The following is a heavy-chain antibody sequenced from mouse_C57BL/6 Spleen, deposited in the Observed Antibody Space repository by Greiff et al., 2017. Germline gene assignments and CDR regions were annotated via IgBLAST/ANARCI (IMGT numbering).Heavy chain of an antibody. V-gene: IGHV1-61*01. D-gene: IGHD2-2*01. CDR3: ARSLSTMVTTWFAY. J-gene: IGHJ3*01. CDR2: IYPSDSET. Sequence: VKLQQPGAELVRPGSSVKLSCKASGYTFTSYWMDWVKQRPGQGLEWIGNIYPSDSETHYNQKFKDKATLTVDKSSSTAYMQLSSLTSEDSAVYYCARSLSTMVTTWFAYWGQGTLVTVSA. CDR1: GYTFTSYW.